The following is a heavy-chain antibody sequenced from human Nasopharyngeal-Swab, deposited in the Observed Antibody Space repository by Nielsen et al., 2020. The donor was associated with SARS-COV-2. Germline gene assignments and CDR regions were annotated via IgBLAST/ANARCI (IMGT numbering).Heavy chain of an antibody. CDR2: ISTTTATI. V-gene: IGHV3-48*03. CDR3: AREVPYSGHDDAFDI. D-gene: IGHD5-12*01. CDR1: GLGFSNYE. J-gene: IGHJ3*02. Sequence: GESLKISCAASGLGFSNYEMNWVRQAPGQGLEWISYISTTTATIYYADSVKGRFTISRDNAKNSLYLQMNSLRAEDTAVYYCAREVPYSGHDDAFDIWGQGTMVTVSA.